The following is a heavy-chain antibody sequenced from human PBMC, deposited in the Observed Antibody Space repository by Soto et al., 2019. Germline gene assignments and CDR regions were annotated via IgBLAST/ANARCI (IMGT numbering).Heavy chain of an antibody. D-gene: IGHD6-13*01. Sequence: LRLSCAASGFTFDDYAMHWVRQAPGKGLEWVSGISWNSGSIGYADSVKGRFTISRDNAKNSLYLQMNSLRAEDTALYYCAKGTPAEYSSSWPDYWGQGTLVTVSS. CDR3: AKGTPAEYSSSWPDY. CDR2: ISWNSGSI. CDR1: GFTFDDYA. V-gene: IGHV3-9*01. J-gene: IGHJ4*02.